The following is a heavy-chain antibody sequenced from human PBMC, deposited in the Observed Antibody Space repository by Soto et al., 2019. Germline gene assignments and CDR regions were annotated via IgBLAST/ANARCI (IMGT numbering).Heavy chain of an antibody. CDR2: IIPIPGTA. CDR1: GGTFSSYA. CDR3: XXXXXXXXXLEIYYYYYYGMDV. J-gene: IGHJ6*02. Sequence: QVQLVQSGAEVKKPGSSVKVSCKASGGTFSSYAISWVRQAPGQGLEWMGGIIPIPGTANYAQKFQGRVTITADESXXXXXXXXXXXXXXXXXXXXXXXXXXXXXXLEIYYYYYYGMDVWGQGTTVTVSS. V-gene: IGHV1-69*01.